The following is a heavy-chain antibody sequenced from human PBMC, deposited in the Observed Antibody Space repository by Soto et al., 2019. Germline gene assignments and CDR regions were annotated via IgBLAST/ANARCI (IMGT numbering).Heavy chain of an antibody. CDR2: MNPNSGNT. J-gene: IGHJ6*03. CDR1: GYTFTSYD. V-gene: IGHV1-8*01. D-gene: IGHD3-10*01. Sequence: ASVKVSCKASGYTFTSYDINWVRQATGQGLEWMGWMNPNSGNTGYAQKFQGRVTMTRNTSISTAYMELSSLRSEDTAVYYCASHVPGVKYYYYYMDVWGKGTTVTVSS. CDR3: ASHVPGVKYYYYYMDV.